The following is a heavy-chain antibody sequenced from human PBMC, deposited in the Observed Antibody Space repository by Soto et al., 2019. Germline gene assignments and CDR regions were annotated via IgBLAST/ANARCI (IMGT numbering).Heavy chain of an antibody. CDR3: ARAYQIAARPYYYYGVDV. V-gene: IGHV3-13*01. Sequence: PGGSLRLSCAASGFTFSSYDMHWVRQATGKGLEWVSAIGTAGDTYYPGSVKGRFTISRENAKNSLYLQMNSLRAEDTAVYYCARAYQIAARPYYYYGVDVWGQGTTVTVSS. CDR2: IGTAGDT. CDR1: GFTFSSYD. D-gene: IGHD6-6*01. J-gene: IGHJ6*02.